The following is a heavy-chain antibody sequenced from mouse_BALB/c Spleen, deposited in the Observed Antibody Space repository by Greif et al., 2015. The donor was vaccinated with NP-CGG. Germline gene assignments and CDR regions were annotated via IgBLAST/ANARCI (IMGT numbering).Heavy chain of an antibody. D-gene: IGHD4-1*01. CDR2: IYPGSGNT. CDR1: GYTFTDYY. Sequence: QVQLKQSGPELVKPGASVKISCKASGYTFTDYYINWVKQKLGQGLEWIGWIYPGSGNTKYNEKFKGKATLTVDTSSSTAYMQFSSLTSEDTAVYFCARRTGTEAMDYWGQGTSVTVSS. CDR3: ARRTGTEAMDY. J-gene: IGHJ4*01. V-gene: IGHV1-84*02.